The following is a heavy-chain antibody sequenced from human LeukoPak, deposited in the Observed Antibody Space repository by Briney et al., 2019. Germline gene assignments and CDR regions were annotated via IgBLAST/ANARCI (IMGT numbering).Heavy chain of an antibody. V-gene: IGHV3-21*01. CDR1: GFTFSSYS. CDR2: VSSSSSYI. Sequence: GGSLRLSCAASGFTFSSYSMNWVRQAPGKGLEWVSSVSSSSSYIYYADSVKGRFTISRDNAKNSVYLQMNSLRVEDTAMYYCARRAANYDFWSGYNVWGKGTTVTVSS. D-gene: IGHD3-3*01. J-gene: IGHJ6*04. CDR3: ARRAANYDFWSGYNV.